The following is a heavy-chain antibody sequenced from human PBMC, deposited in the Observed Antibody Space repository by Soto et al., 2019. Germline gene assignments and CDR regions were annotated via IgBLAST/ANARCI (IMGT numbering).Heavy chain of an antibody. D-gene: IGHD3-16*02. J-gene: IGHJ4*02. Sequence: QVQLVESGGSVVQPGRSLRLSCEASGFTFTSYAMHWVRQAPGKGLEWEAVISYDGINEYYADSVKGRFTISRDNSKNTLFLQMSSLRVEDTAVYYCARDRLPFGELSLIGYFDYWGQGTLVTVSS. CDR2: ISYDGINE. V-gene: IGHV3-30*15. CDR1: GFTFTSYA. CDR3: ARDRLPFGELSLIGYFDY.